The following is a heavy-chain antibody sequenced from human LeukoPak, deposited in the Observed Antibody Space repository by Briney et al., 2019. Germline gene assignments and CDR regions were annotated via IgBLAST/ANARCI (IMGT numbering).Heavy chain of an antibody. V-gene: IGHV3-64D*09. J-gene: IGHJ3*02. CDR1: GFTLSNYA. CDR2: LDKNGTGR. Sequence: PGGSLRLSCSASGFTLSNYAMHWVRQAPGKGLEYVSALDKNGTGRYYADSVKGRFTISRDNSKNTLYLQMSSLRIEDTAVYYCARGKIQLWSQPRGVRDAFDIWGQGTVVTVSS. CDR3: ARGKIQLWSQPRGVRDAFDI. D-gene: IGHD5-18*01.